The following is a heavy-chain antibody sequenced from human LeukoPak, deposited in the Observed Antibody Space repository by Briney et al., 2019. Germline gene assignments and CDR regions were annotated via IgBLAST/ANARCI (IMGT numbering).Heavy chain of an antibody. D-gene: IGHD3-22*01. CDR3: ARDQQEYYYDSSGYYFWFDP. V-gene: IGHV1-69*13. J-gene: IGHJ5*02. CDR2: IIPIFGTA. CDR1: GATFSSYA. Sequence: ALVKVSCKASGATFSSYAISWVRQAPGQGLEWMGGIIPIFGTANYAQKFQGRVTITADESTSTAYMELSSLRSEDTAVYYCARDQQEYYYDSSGYYFWFDPWGQGTLVTVSS.